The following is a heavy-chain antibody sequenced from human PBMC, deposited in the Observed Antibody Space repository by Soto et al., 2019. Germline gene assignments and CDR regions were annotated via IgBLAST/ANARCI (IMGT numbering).Heavy chain of an antibody. CDR1: GGSISTYY. J-gene: IGHJ4*02. D-gene: IGHD1-26*01. V-gene: IGHV4-59*04. CDR3: GRSLVGATTLGFDY. Sequence: PSETLSLTCTVSGGSISTYYWSWIRQPPGKGLEWVGYIYYSGSTYYNPSLKSRVTISVDTSKNQFSLKLSSVTAADTAVYYCGRSLVGATTLGFDYWGQGTLVTVSS. CDR2: IYYSGST.